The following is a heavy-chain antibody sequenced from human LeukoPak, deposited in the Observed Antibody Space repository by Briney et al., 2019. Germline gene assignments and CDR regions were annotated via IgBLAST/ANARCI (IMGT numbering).Heavy chain of an antibody. CDR3: ASPLPLGYCSSTSCERPYYYYGMDV. J-gene: IGHJ6*02. CDR2: ISGSGGST. V-gene: IGHV3-23*01. D-gene: IGHD2-2*01. CDR1: GFTFSSYG. Sequence: PGRSLRLSCAASGFTFSSYGMHWVRQAPGKGLEWVSAISGSGGSTYYADSVKGRFTISRDNSKNTLYLQMNSLRAEDTAVYYCASPLPLGYCSSTSCERPYYYYGMDVWGQGTTVTVSS.